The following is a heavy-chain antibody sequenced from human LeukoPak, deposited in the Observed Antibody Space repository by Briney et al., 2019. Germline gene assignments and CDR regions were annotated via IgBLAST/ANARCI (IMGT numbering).Heavy chain of an antibody. CDR2: VDPEDGET. V-gene: IGHV1-69-2*01. Sequence: ATVKISCKASGYTFTDYYMHWVQQAPGKGPEWMGLVDPEDGETIYEEKLQGIVTITADTYTHTAYTELSSMRTEDTAVYYCATDPPYSGYDYRGSRSWYQSDYWGQGTLVTVSS. J-gene: IGHJ4*02. D-gene: IGHD5-12*01. CDR3: ATDPPYSGYDYRGSRSWYQSDY. CDR1: GYTFTDYY.